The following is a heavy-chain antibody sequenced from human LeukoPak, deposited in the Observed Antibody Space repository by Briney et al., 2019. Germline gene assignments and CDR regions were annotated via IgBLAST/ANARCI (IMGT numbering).Heavy chain of an antibody. CDR2: ISGSGGSI. J-gene: IGHJ4*02. D-gene: IGHD5-18*01. CDR1: GFTFSSYA. V-gene: IGHV3-23*01. Sequence: GGSLRLPCAASGFTFSSYAMSWVRQAPGKGLEWVAAISGSGGSIYYADSVKGRFTISRDNSKNTLYLQMNSLRAEDTAVYYCAKAPWKVTPYYFDYWGQGTLVTVSS. CDR3: AKAPWKVTPYYFDY.